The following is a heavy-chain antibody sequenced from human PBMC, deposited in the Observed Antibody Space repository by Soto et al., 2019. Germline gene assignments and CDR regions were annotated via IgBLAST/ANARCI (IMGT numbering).Heavy chain of an antibody. CDR2: IIPIFGTA. Sequence: SVKVSCKASGGTFSSYAISWVRQAPGQGLEWMGGIIPIFGTANYAQKFQGRVTITADESTSTAYMELSSLRSEDTAVYYCARGPPGGYSSGWSWFDPWGQGALVTVSS. CDR3: ARGPPGGYSSGWSWFDP. V-gene: IGHV1-69*13. CDR1: GGTFSSYA. D-gene: IGHD6-19*01. J-gene: IGHJ5*02.